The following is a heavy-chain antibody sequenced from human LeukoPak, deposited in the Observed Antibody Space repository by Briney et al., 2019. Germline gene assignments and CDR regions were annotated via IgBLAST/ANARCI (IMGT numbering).Heavy chain of an antibody. Sequence: PSETLSLTCTVSGGSISSHYWSWIRQPPGKGLEWIGYIYYSGSTNYNPSLMSRVTISVDTSKNQFSLKLSSVTAADTAVYYCARVGGSSWPYWYFDLWGRGTLVTVSS. CDR2: IYYSGST. J-gene: IGHJ2*01. CDR1: GGSISSHY. D-gene: IGHD6-13*01. V-gene: IGHV4-59*11. CDR3: ARVGGSSWPYWYFDL.